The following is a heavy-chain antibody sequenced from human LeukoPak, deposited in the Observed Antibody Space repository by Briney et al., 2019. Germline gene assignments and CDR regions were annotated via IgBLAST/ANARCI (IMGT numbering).Heavy chain of an antibody. CDR3: AKEDCSGGSYYYYGMDV. D-gene: IGHD2-15*01. Sequence: GGSLRLSCAASGFTFSSYAMSWVRQAPGKGLEWVSAISGSGGSTYYADSVKGRFTISRDNSKNTLYLQMNSLRAEDTAVYYCAKEDCSGGSYYYYGMDVRGQGTTVTVSS. V-gene: IGHV3-23*01. J-gene: IGHJ6*02. CDR2: ISGSGGST. CDR1: GFTFSSYA.